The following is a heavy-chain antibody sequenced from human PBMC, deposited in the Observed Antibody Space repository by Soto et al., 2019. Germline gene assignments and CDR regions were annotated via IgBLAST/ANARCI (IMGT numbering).Heavy chain of an antibody. J-gene: IGHJ3*02. CDR3: AKDQRITMIVVVRPGQSPPNAFDI. Sequence: GGSLRLSCAASGFTFSSYAMSWVRQAPGKGLEWVSAISGSGGSTYYADSVKGRFTISRDNSKNTLYLQMNSLRAEDTAVYYCAKDQRITMIVVVRPGQSPPNAFDIWGQGTMVTVSS. CDR1: GFTFSSYA. D-gene: IGHD3-22*01. V-gene: IGHV3-23*01. CDR2: ISGSGGST.